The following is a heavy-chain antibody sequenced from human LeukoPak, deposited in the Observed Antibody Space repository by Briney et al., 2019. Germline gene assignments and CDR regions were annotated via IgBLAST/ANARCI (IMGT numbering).Heavy chain of an antibody. V-gene: IGHV4-39*01. Sequence: SETLSLTCTVSGGSISSTYKYWGWIRQPPGQGLEWIGSVYYSGTTYYNPSLKSRVTISVDTSKNEFSLKLRSVTAADTAVYYCARTAGIAVAGSRQYFDYWGQGTLVTVSS. CDR1: GGSISSTYKY. CDR3: ARTAGIAVAGSRQYFDY. J-gene: IGHJ4*02. CDR2: VYYSGTT. D-gene: IGHD6-19*01.